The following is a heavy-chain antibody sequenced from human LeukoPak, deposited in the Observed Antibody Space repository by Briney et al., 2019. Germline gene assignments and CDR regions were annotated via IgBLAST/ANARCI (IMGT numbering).Heavy chain of an antibody. CDR1: GYSISSGYY. D-gene: IGHD2-15*01. J-gene: IGHJ4*02. V-gene: IGHV4-38-2*02. CDR2: IYHSGST. CDR3: ARAEDFAGLDY. Sequence: SETLSLTCTVSGYSISSGYYWGWIRQPPGKGLEWIGSIYHSGSTYYNPSLKSRVTISVDTSKNQFSLKLSSVTAADTAVYYCARAEDFAGLDYWGQGTLVTVSS.